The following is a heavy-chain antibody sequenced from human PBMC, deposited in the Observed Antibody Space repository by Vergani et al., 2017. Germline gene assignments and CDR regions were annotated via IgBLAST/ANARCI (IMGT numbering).Heavy chain of an antibody. Sequence: VQLLESGGGLVQPGGSLRLSCAASGFTFSTCAMTWVRQAPGKGLEWVASIRSDESRRYYGDSMEGPFTISRDNSKNTLYLQMKSLRPEDTAVYYCAGPQWTSAYYYGGFDYWGQGILVTVSS. J-gene: IGHJ4*02. V-gene: IGHV3-30*02. CDR3: AGPQWTSAYYYGGFDY. CDR1: GFTFSTCA. D-gene: IGHD3-22*01. CDR2: IRSDESRR.